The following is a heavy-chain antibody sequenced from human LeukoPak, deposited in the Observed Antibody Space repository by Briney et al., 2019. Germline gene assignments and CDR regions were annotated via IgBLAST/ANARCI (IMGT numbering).Heavy chain of an antibody. V-gene: IGHV4-31*03. CDR3: ARASSGWYFDY. D-gene: IGHD6-19*01. J-gene: IGHJ4*02. CDR1: GGSISSGGYY. Sequence: SETLSLTCTVSGGSISSGGYYWSWIRQHPGKGLEWIGYIYYSGSTYYNPSLKSRVTISVGTSKNQFSLKLSSVTAADTAVYYCARASSGWYFDYWGQGTLVTVSS. CDR2: IYYSGST.